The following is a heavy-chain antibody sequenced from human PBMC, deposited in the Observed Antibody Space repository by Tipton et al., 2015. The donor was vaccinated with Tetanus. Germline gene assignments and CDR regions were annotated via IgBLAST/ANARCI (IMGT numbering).Heavy chain of an antibody. CDR2: VYYSGST. D-gene: IGHD4-17*01. CDR1: GGSISSYNYY. J-gene: IGHJ4*02. V-gene: IGHV4-61*01. Sequence: LRLSCTVSGGSISSYNYYWGWIRQPPGKGLEWIGSVYYSGSTNYSPSLQSRVTISVDTSKNQFFLILSSVTAADTAVYYCARADYGDYAAHFDYWGQGGLVTVSS. CDR3: ARADYGDYAAHFDY.